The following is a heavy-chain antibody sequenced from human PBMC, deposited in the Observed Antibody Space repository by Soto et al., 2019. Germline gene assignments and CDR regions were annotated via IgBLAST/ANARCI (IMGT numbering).Heavy chain of an antibody. J-gene: IGHJ3*02. D-gene: IGHD3-10*01. CDR1: GYTFTSYY. CDR3: ATTPPSTYYYCSGRRGEAFHI. CDR2: INPSGGST. Sequence: QVQLVQSGAEVKKPGASVKVSCKASGYTFTSYYMHWVRQAPGQGLEWMGIINPSGGSTSYAQKSQGRVTMTRDTSTSTVYMELSSLRSEDTAVYYCATTPPSTYYYCSGRRGEAFHIWGQGTMVTVSS. V-gene: IGHV1-46*01.